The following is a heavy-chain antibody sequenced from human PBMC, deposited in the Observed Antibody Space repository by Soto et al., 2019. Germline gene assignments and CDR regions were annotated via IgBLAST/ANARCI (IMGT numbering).Heavy chain of an antibody. V-gene: IGHV3-74*01. D-gene: IGHD2-2*01. Sequence: EVQLVESGGGLVQPGGSLRLSCAVSGFTFSSFWMPWVRQAPGEGLVWVSRINTDGSSTSYADSVKGRFTISRDNAKNTLYLQMNSLRVEDTAMYYCAKRVVDTFGLSYWGQGTLVTVSS. CDR1: GFTFSSFW. CDR3: AKRVVDTFGLSY. CDR2: INTDGSST. J-gene: IGHJ4*02.